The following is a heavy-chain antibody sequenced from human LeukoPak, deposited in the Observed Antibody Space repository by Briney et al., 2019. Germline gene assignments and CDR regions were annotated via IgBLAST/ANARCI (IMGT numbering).Heavy chain of an antibody. J-gene: IGHJ4*02. CDR2: ITYDGSNK. Sequence: GGSLRLSCAASGFTFSSYAMHWVRQAPGKGLEWVAVITYDGSNKYYADSVKGRFTISRDNSKNTLYLQMNSLRAEDTAVYYCAREIITVTRAGYFDYWGQGTLVTVSS. CDR1: GFTFSSYA. D-gene: IGHD4-17*01. V-gene: IGHV3-30*04. CDR3: AREIITVTRAGYFDY.